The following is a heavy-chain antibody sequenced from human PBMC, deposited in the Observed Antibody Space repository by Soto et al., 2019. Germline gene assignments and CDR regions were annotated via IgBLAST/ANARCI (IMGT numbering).Heavy chain of an antibody. J-gene: IGHJ5*02. D-gene: IGHD2-21*01. V-gene: IGHV1-18*01. CDR2: ISAYNGNT. Sequence: QVQLVQSGAEVKKPGASVKVSCKASGYTFTSYGISWVRQAPGQGLEWMGWISAYNGNTNYAQKLQGRVTMTTDTSTTTAYMELRRLRSDDTAVYYCARVVFPEHEEFLFDPWGQGTLITVSS. CDR3: ARVVFPEHEEFLFDP. CDR1: GYTFTSYG.